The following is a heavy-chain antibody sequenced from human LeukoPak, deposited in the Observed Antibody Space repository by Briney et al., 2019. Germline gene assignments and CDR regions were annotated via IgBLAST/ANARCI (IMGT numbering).Heavy chain of an antibody. CDR1: GASMTNYY. J-gene: IGHJ5*02. D-gene: IGHD3-9*01. Sequence: NASETLSLTCTVSGASMTNYYWSWIRKPPGKGLEWIGYIYYSGITNYNPSLTSRVSISVDMSKNQFSLKLTSVTAADTAVYYCARGRGYFDPFDPWGQGTLVTVSS. CDR2: IYYSGIT. V-gene: IGHV4-59*01. CDR3: ARGRGYFDPFDP.